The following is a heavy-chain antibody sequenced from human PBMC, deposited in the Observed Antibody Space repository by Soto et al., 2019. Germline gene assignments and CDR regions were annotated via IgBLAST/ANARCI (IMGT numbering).Heavy chain of an antibody. Sequence: QVQLVESGGGVVQPGRSLRLSCAASGFTFSSYGMHWVRQAPGKGLEWVAVIWYDGSNKYYADSVKGRFTISRDNSKNTLYLQMNSLRAEDTAVYYCARDRFSSGWSDAFDIWGQGTMVTVSS. CDR3: ARDRFSSGWSDAFDI. CDR2: IWYDGSNK. D-gene: IGHD6-19*01. V-gene: IGHV3-33*01. CDR1: GFTFSSYG. J-gene: IGHJ3*02.